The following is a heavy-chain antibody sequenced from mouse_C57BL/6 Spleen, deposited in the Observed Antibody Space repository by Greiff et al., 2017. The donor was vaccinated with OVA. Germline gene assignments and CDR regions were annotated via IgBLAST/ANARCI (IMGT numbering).Heavy chain of an antibody. D-gene: IGHD2-3*01. V-gene: IGHV14-2*01. CDR1: GFNIKDYY. Sequence: EVQLQQSGAELVKPGASVKLSCTASGFNIKDYYMHWVKQRTEQGLEWIGRIDPEDGETKSAPKFQGKATITADTSANTAYLQLSSLTSEDTAVYYCAYYDGYRGGFAYWGQGTLVTVSA. J-gene: IGHJ3*01. CDR2: IDPEDGET. CDR3: AYYDGYRGGFAY.